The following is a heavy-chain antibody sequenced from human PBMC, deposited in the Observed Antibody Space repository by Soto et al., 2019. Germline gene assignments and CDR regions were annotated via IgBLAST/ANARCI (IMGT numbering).Heavy chain of an antibody. Sequence: PGGSLRLSCAASGFTFSDYYMSWIRQAPGKGLEWVSYISSSSSYTNYADSVKGRFTISRDNAKNSLYLQMNSLRAEDTAVYYCARDRGNWDFWSGYYPYYYYYGMDVSGQGTTVTVSS. D-gene: IGHD3-3*01. CDR2: ISSSSSYT. V-gene: IGHV3-11*06. CDR3: ARDRGNWDFWSGYYPYYYYYGMDV. CDR1: GFTFSDYY. J-gene: IGHJ6*02.